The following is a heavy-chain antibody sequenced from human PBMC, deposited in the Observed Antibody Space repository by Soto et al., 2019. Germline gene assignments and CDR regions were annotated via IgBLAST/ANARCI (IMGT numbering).Heavy chain of an antibody. V-gene: IGHV3-9*01. CDR1: GFTFDDYA. Sequence: LRLSCAASGFTFDDYAMHWVRQAPGKGLEWVSGISWNSGSIGYADSVKGRFTISRDNAKNSLYLQMNSLRAEDTALYYCAKEGEDSGYTNYYGMDVWGQGTTVTVSS. CDR2: ISWNSGSI. CDR3: AKEGEDSGYTNYYGMDV. D-gene: IGHD3-22*01. J-gene: IGHJ6*02.